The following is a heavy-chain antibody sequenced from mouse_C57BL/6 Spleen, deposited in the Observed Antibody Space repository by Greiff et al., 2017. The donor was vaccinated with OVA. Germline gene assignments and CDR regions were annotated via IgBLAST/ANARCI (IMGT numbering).Heavy chain of an antibody. CDR3: ARQYFDV. J-gene: IGHJ1*03. Sequence: EVNLVESGGDLVKPGGSLKLSCAASGFTFSSYGMSWVRQTPDKRLEWVATISSGGSYTYYPDSVKGRFTISRDNAKNTLYLQMSSLKSEDTAMYYCARQYFDVWGTGTTVTVSS. V-gene: IGHV5-6*01. CDR2: ISSGGSYT. CDR1: GFTFSSYG.